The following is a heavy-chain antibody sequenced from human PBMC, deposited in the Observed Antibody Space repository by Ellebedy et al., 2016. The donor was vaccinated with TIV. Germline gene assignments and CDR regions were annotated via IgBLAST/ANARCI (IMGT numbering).Heavy chain of an antibody. CDR1: GFTFSSYG. D-gene: IGHD6-19*01. CDR3: ASDGGIAVAGMGY. CDR2: IWYDGSNK. J-gene: IGHJ4*02. V-gene: IGHV3-33*01. Sequence: PGGSLRLSCAASGFTFSSYGMHWVRQAPGKGLEWVAVIWYDGSNKYYADSVKGRFTISRDNSKNTLYLQMGGLRAEDMAVYYCASDGGIAVAGMGYWGQGALVTVST.